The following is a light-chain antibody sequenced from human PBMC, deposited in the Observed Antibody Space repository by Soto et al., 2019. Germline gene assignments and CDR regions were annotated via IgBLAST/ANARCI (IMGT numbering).Light chain of an antibody. Sequence: EIVLTQSPGTLSLSPGERATLSCRASQTIISTYLAWYQQTPGQAPRLLVYGASSSATGIPDRFSGSGSGTDFTLTISRLEPEDFAVYYCQQYGSAPRTFGQGTKVEVK. CDR1: QTIISTY. CDR3: QQYGSAPRT. CDR2: GAS. J-gene: IGKJ1*01. V-gene: IGKV3-20*01.